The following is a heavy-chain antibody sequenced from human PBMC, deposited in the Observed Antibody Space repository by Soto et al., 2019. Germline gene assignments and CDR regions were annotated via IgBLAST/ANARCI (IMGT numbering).Heavy chain of an antibody. Sequence: PGGSLRLSCEVSGFIFSMYSMSWVRQTPGKGLEWVAKIPQDGVDGHYADAVKGRFTISRDNGKNSLYLQMNNLRAEDTAVYYCARDHLILPAHDFFYGADVGGGGPTATIP. CDR1: GFIFSMYS. CDR3: ARDHLILPAHDFFYGADV. V-gene: IGHV3-7*03. J-gene: IGHJ6*02. D-gene: IGHD2-21*02. CDR2: IPQDGVDG.